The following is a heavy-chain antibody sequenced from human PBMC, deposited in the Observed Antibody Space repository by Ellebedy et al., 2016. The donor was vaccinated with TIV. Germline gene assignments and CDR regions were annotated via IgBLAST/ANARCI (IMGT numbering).Heavy chain of an antibody. J-gene: IGHJ6*02. D-gene: IGHD6-19*01. CDR2: IYYSGST. CDR1: GYSISSGYY. Sequence: SETLSLTCTVSGYSISSGYYWSWIRQPPGKGLEWIGYIYYSGSTNYNPSLKSRVTISVDTSKNQFSLKLSSVTAADTAVYYCARTTAVAGTYYYGMDVWGQGTTVTVSS. CDR3: ARTTAVAGTYYYGMDV. V-gene: IGHV4-61*01.